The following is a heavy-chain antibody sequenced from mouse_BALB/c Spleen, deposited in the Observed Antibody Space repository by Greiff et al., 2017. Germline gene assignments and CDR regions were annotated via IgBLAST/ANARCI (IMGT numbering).Heavy chain of an antibody. D-gene: IGHD2-14*01. CDR2: IWAGGST. J-gene: IGHJ4*01. V-gene: IGHV2-9*02. CDR1: GFSLTSYG. CDR3: ARDYGYYRYDDGSMDY. Sequence: QVQLQQSGPGLVAPSQSLSITCTVSGFSLTSYGVHWVRQPPGKGLEWLGVIWAGGSTTYNSALMSRLSISKDNSKSQVFLKMNSLQTDDTAMYYCARDYGYYRYDDGSMDYWGQGTSVTVSA.